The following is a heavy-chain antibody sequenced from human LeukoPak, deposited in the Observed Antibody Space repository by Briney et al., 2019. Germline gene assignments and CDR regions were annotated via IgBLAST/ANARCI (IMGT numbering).Heavy chain of an antibody. J-gene: IGHJ6*03. CDR1: GGSISSGAYY. CDR3: ARSPPVDYYYYYMDV. Sequence: SQTLSLTCTVSGGSISSGAYYWSWIRLLPGKGLEWIGRIYTSGSTNYNPSLKSRVTISVDTSKNQFSLKLSSVTAADTAVYYCARSPPVDYYYYYMDVWGKGTTVTVSS. V-gene: IGHV4-61*02. CDR2: IYTSGST.